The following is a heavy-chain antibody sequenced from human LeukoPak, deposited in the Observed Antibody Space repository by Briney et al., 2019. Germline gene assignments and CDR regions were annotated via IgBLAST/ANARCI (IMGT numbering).Heavy chain of an antibody. D-gene: IGHD3-10*01. CDR3: AKEITMLRGVIITLDY. Sequence: PGGSLRLSCAASGFTFSDYYMSWIRQAPGKGLEWVSYISSSGSTIYYADSVKGRFTISRDSSKNTLYLQMGSLSAEDTAVYYCAKEITMLRGVIITLDYWGQGTLVTVSS. CDR1: GFTFSDYY. J-gene: IGHJ4*02. CDR2: ISSSGSTI. V-gene: IGHV3-11*01.